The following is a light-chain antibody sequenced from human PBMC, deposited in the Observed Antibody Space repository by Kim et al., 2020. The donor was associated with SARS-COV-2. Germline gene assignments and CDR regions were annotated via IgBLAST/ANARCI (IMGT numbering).Light chain of an antibody. Sequence: DIVMTQSPDSLAVSLGERATIKCKSSQSLLYSSKNKNYLAWYQQKPGQSPKLLIAWASTRESGVPDRFSGSGSGTDFTLTISSLQAEDVAIYYCQQYYSTPPWTFGQGTKVDIK. CDR3: QQYYSTPPWT. CDR2: WAS. J-gene: IGKJ1*01. CDR1: QSLLYSSKNKNY. V-gene: IGKV4-1*01.